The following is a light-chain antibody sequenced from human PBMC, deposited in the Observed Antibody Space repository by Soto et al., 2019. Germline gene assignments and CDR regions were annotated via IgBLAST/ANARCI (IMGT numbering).Light chain of an antibody. CDR2: TAS. V-gene: IGKV1-39*01. CDR1: QSIRTY. J-gene: IGKJ1*01. CDR3: QQSYSTPRT. Sequence: DIQMTQSPSSLSASVGDRVTITCRASQSIRTYLNWYQQQPGIAPKLLIYTASTLQSGVPSRFSGSGSGTDFTLTISSLQPEDFATYYCQQSYSTPRTFGQGTKVDNK.